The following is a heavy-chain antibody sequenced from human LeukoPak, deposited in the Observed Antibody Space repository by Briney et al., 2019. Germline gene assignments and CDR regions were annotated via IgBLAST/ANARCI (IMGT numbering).Heavy chain of an antibody. Sequence: SGGSLRLSCAASGFTFSTYGMHWVRQAPGKGLEWVAVILYDGRNKYYADSVKGRFTISRDNSKNTLYLQMNSLRAEDTAVYYCAKSGAGILWFGELDYWGQGTLVTVSS. CDR1: GFTFSTYG. CDR3: AKSGAGILWFGELDY. CDR2: ILYDGRNK. J-gene: IGHJ4*02. D-gene: IGHD3-10*01. V-gene: IGHV3-30*18.